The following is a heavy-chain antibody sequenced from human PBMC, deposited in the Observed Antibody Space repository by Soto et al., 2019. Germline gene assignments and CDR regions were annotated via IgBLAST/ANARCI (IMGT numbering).Heavy chain of an antibody. V-gene: IGHV3-23*01. D-gene: IGHD1-26*01. J-gene: IGHJ4*02. CDR1: GFTFSSHA. Sequence: GGSLRLSCAASGFTFSSHAMNWVRQAPGKGLEWVSTISGSGTITYYADSVKGRFTISRDNSKNALYLQMNSMRAEDTAVYYCAKCGGSYSDYFDYWGQGTLVTVSS. CDR3: AKCGGSYSDYFDY. CDR2: ISGSGTIT.